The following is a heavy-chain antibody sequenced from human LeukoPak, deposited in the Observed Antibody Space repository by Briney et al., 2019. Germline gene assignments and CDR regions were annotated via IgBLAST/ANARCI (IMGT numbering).Heavy chain of an antibody. CDR2: ISSSGSTI. J-gene: IGHJ4*02. D-gene: IGHD4-17*01. Sequence: GGSLRLSCAASGFTFSSYAMSWIRQAPGKGLEWVSYISSSGSTIYYADSVKGRFTISRDNAKNSLYLQMNSLRAEDTAVYYCARDPSIYGDYLTSGYDYWGQGTLVTVSS. CDR1: GFTFSSYA. V-gene: IGHV3-11*04. CDR3: ARDPSIYGDYLTSGYDY.